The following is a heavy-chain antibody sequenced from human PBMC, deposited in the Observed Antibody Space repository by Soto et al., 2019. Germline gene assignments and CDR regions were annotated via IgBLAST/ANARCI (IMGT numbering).Heavy chain of an antibody. CDR2: ISENGGST. J-gene: IGHJ4*02. CDR1: GFTFSNYA. Sequence: GGSLRLSCAASGFTFSNYAMSWVRQAPGKGLEWVSAISENGGSTYYADSVKGRFTISRDNSKSALSLQMNSLRAEDTAVYYCAKVVAARETRFDYWGQGTLVTVSS. CDR3: AKVVAARETRFDY. V-gene: IGHV3-23*01. D-gene: IGHD6-6*01.